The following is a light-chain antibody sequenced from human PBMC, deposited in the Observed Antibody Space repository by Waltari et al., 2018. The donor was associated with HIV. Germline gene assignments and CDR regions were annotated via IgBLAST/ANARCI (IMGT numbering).Light chain of an antibody. Sequence: QSVLTQQPSTSAAPGQRVTISSSGETSSSQLTSFYWYQQLPGAAPKLLIYDISHRPSGVPDRFSGSKSGASASLAITSLRSEDEGLYYCATWSAVLRAWVFGGGTKLTVL. CDR2: DIS. CDR1: TSSSQLTS. CDR3: ATWSAVLRAWV. J-gene: IGLJ3*02. V-gene: IGLV1-47*01.